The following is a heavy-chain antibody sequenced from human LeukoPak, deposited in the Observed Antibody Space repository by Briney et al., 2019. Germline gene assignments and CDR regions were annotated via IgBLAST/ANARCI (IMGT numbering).Heavy chain of an antibody. J-gene: IGHJ4*02. D-gene: IGHD4-17*01. CDR2: TNPNSGDT. CDR3: AGARGYGDHFDY. Sequence: ASVKVSCKASGHTFIGYYMHWMRQAPGQGLEWMGWTNPNSGDTNYAQKFQGRVTMTRDTSISTAYMELSRLGSVDPAVYYCAGARGYGDHFDYWGRGPRVTVPS. CDR1: GHTFIGYY. V-gene: IGHV1-2*02.